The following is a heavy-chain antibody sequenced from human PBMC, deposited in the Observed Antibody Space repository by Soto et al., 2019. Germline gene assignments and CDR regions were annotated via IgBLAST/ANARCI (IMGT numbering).Heavy chain of an antibody. CDR3: AGGRIVVVGSRAYYGMDV. CDR1: GGTPSNSA. V-gene: IGHV1-69*01. Sequence: QVHLLLQSWAEVKKPGSSVKVSCKASGGTPSNSAISWVRQAPGQGLEWMGGIIPVFGLVKYAQNFQGRVTITADESTNTADMELSSLRPEDTAVYYCAGGRIVVVGSRAYYGMDVWGQGTTVTVSS. D-gene: IGHD3-22*01. J-gene: IGHJ6*02. CDR2: IIPVFGLV.